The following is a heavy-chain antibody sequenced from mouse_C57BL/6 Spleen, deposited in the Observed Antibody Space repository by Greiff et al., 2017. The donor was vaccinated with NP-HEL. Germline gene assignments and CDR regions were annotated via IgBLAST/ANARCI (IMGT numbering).Heavy chain of an antibody. Sequence: QVQLKESGAELVRPGASVTLSCKASGYTFTDYEMHWVKQTPVHGLEWIGAIDPETGGTAYNQKFKGKAILTADKSSSTAYMELRSLTSEDSAVYYCTREGDYGSSLAWFAYWGQGTLVTVSA. J-gene: IGHJ3*01. CDR1: GYTFTDYE. CDR3: TREGDYGSSLAWFAY. CDR2: IDPETGGT. D-gene: IGHD1-1*01. V-gene: IGHV1-15*01.